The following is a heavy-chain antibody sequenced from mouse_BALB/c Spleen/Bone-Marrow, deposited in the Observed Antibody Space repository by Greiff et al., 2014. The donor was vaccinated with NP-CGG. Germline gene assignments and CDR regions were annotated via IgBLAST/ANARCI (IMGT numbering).Heavy chain of an antibody. D-gene: IGHD2-4*01. CDR2: ISPYNGGT. CDR1: GYSFTGYT. J-gene: IGHJ2*01. Sequence: VQLKQSGPELVKPGASMKISCKASGYSFTGYTMNWVKQSHGKNLEWIGLISPYNGGTRYNQKFKGKATLTVDKSSSTAYMELLSLTSEDSAVYYCARGPPLYYDYGFDYWGQGTTLTVSS. CDR3: ARGPPLYYDYGFDY. V-gene: IGHV1-18*01.